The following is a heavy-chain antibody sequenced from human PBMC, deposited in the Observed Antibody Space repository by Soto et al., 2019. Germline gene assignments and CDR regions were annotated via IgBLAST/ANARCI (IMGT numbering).Heavy chain of an antibody. Sequence: QVQLVQSGAEVKKPGASVKVSCKASGYTFTSYGITWVRQAPGQGLEWMGWVNIYEGSTNYAQKFQGRVTMTTDTSTSTVYLELRSLRSDDTAIYYCARERGGYSYGDYWGQGTVVTVSS. CDR1: GYTFTSYG. V-gene: IGHV1-18*01. CDR3: ARERGGYSYGDY. D-gene: IGHD5-18*01. J-gene: IGHJ4*02. CDR2: VNIYEGST.